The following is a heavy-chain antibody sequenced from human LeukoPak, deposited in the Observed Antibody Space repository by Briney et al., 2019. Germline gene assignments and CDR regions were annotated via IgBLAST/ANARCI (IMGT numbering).Heavy chain of an antibody. CDR2: INWNGATK. CDR3: ARDRSPGNFDY. D-gene: IGHD3-10*01. V-gene: IGHV3-20*04. CDR1: GFTFDDYG. Sequence: GGSLRLSCAASGFTFDDYGMSWVRQAPGKGLEWVSAINWNGATKGYADSVKGRFTISRDNAKNSLYLQTNSLRAEDTAVYYCARDRSPGNFDYWGQGTLVTVSS. J-gene: IGHJ4*02.